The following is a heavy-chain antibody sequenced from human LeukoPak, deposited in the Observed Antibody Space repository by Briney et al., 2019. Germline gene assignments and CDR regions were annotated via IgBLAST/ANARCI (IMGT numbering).Heavy chain of an antibody. Sequence: GGSLRLSCAASGFPFSDYYMSWIRQAPGKGLEWVSYISSSGDTIYYAVSVKGRFTISRDNAKNSVHLQMNSLRAEDTAVYYCARVVHYGSGPAVGWGQGTLVTVSS. V-gene: IGHV3-11*01. CDR3: ARVVHYGSGPAVG. D-gene: IGHD3-10*01. CDR1: GFPFSDYY. CDR2: ISSSGDTI. J-gene: IGHJ4*02.